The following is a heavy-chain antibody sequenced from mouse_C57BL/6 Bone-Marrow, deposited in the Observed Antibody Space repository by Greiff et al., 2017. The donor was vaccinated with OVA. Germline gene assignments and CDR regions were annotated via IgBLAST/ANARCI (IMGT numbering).Heavy chain of an antibody. D-gene: IGHD1-1*01. V-gene: IGHV5-6*02. J-gene: IGHJ2*01. CDR3: ARHYYGSSYY. CDR1: GFTFSSYG. Sequence: EVKLVESGGDLVKPGGSLKLSCAASGFTFSSYGMSWVRQTPDKRLEWVATISSGGSYTYYPDSVQGRFTIARDNAKNTLYLQMSSLKSEDTAMYYCARHYYGSSYYWGQGTTLTVSS. CDR2: ISSGGSYT.